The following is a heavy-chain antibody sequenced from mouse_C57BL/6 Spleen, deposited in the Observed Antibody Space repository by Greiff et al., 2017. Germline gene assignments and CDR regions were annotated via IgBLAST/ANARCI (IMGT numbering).Heavy chain of an antibody. Sequence: QVQLQQSGPELVKPGASVKISCKASGYAFSSSWMNWVKQRPGKGLEWIGRIYPGDGDTNYNGKVKGKATLTADNSSSTAYMQLCSLTSGDSAVYFCARSLLEAQATAWFAYWGQGTLVTVSA. CDR1: GYAFSSSW. V-gene: IGHV1-82*01. CDR2: IYPGDGDT. J-gene: IGHJ3*01. CDR3: ARSLLEAQATAWFAY. D-gene: IGHD3-2*02.